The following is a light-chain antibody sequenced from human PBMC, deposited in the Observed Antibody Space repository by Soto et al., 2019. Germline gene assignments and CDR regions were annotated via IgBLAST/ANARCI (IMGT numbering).Light chain of an antibody. CDR2: AAS. J-gene: IGKJ2*01. Sequence: AIRMTQSPSSLSASTGDRVTITCRASQGISSYLAWYQQKPGKAPKLLIYAASTLQSGVPSRFSGSGSGTDFTLTISSLQPEDFATYYCQQYNIGYTFGQGTRLDIK. CDR3: QQYNIGYT. CDR1: QGISSY. V-gene: IGKV1-8*01.